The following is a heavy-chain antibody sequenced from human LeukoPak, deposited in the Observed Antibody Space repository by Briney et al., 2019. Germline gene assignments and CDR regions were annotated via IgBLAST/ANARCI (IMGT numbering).Heavy chain of an antibody. V-gene: IGHV3-53*01. Sequence: PGGSLRLTCAASGYTLSSNYMSWARQAPGKGLEWVSVIFSGGTTYYAKSVKGRFTISRDNTKHTLYLQMNSLRAEDTAVFYCARGGNYYDMYVWGEGDTCTVSS. J-gene: IGHJ6*01. CDR1: GYTLSSNY. CDR2: IFSGGTT. CDR3: ARGGNYYDMYV.